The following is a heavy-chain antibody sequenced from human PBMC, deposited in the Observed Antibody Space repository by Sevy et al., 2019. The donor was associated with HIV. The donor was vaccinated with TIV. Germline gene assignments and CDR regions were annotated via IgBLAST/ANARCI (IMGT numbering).Heavy chain of an antibody. V-gene: IGHV3-49*03. CDR3: TRFGARAKRPKFDY. CDR1: GFTFDDYA. CDR2: IRSKPYGGTT. Sequence: GGSLRLSCTASGFTFDDYAVSWFRQAPGRGLEWVGFIRSKPYGGTTEYAASVKGTFTMSRDDSRSVAYLQMNSLKNEDTAVYYCTRFGARAKRPKFDYWGQGTLVTVSS. J-gene: IGHJ4*02. D-gene: IGHD3-16*01.